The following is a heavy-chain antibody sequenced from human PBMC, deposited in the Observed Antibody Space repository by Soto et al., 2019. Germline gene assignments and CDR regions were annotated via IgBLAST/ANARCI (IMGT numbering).Heavy chain of an antibody. CDR3: TSAPDYYYDSSGYAFDF. V-gene: IGHV3-15*01. J-gene: IGHJ3*01. CDR2: IKSKTDGGTT. Sequence: GGSLRLSCAASGFTFSNAWMSWVRQAPGKGLEWVGRIKSKTDGGTTDYAAPVKGRFTISRDDSKNTLYLQMNSLKTEDTAVYYCTSAPDYYYDSSGYAFDFWGQGTMVTVSS. CDR1: GFTFSNAW. D-gene: IGHD3-22*01.